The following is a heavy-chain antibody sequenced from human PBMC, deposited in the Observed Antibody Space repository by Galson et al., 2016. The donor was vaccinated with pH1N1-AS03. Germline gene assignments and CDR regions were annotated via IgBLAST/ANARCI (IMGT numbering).Heavy chain of an antibody. D-gene: IGHD3-10*01. Sequence: CAISGDSVSGSRGVAWNWIRQSPSRGLEWLGRTFYWSKWSNDYAESVKSRITIDPDTSNIQFSLHLNSVTPEDTAIYFCARGKNSGFDYWGQGTPVTVSS. CDR3: ARGKNSGFDY. J-gene: IGHJ4*02. V-gene: IGHV6-1*01. CDR1: GDSVSGSRGVA. CDR2: TFYWSKWSN.